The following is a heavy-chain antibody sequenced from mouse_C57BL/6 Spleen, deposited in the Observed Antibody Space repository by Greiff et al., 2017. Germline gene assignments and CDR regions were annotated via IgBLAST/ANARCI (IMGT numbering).Heavy chain of an antibody. CDR3: ARRLRYYCDY. CDR1: GFTFSSYT. Sequence: EVKLVESGGGLVKPGGSLKLSCAASGFTFSSYTMPWVRQTPEKRLEWVATISGGGGNTYYTDSVKGRFTITRDNASNTPYLQMSSLRSEDTALYYCARRLRYYCDYWGQGTTLTVSS. V-gene: IGHV5-9*01. J-gene: IGHJ2*01. CDR2: ISGGGGNT.